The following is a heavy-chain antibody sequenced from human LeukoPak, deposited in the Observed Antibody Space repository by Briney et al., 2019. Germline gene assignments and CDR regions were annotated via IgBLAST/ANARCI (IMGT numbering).Heavy chain of an antibody. D-gene: IGHD1-14*01. CDR3: AKEGIRPGGY. V-gene: IGHV3-30*18. Sequence: PGGSLRLSCAASGFTFSSYGMHWVRQAPGKGLEWVAVISYDGSNKYYADSVKGRFTISRDNSKNTLYLQMNSLRAEDTAVYYCAKEGIRPGGYWGQGTLVTVSS. CDR2: ISYDGSNK. J-gene: IGHJ4*02. CDR1: GFTFSSYG.